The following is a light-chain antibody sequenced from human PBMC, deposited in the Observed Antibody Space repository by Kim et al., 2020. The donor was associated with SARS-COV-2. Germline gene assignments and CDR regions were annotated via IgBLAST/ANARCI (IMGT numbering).Light chain of an antibody. CDR2: DAS. CDR1: QSVSSY. CDR3: QQRSNWPLT. Sequence: LCPGESVTLSCRASQSVSSYLAWYQQKPGQAPRLLIYDASSRATGIPARFSGSGSGTDFTLTISSLEPEDFAVYYCQQRSNWPLTFGGGTKLEI. J-gene: IGKJ4*01. V-gene: IGKV3-11*01.